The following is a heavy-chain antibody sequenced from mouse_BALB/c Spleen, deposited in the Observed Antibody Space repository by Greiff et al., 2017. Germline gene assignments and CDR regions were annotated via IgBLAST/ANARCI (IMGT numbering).Heavy chain of an antibody. V-gene: IGHV5-6*01. CDR2: ISSGGSYT. CDR3: AIHGLPRGWYFDV. CDR1: GFTFSSYG. Sequence: EVQLVESGGGLVKPGGSLKLSCAASGFTFSSYGMSWVRQTPDKRLEWVATISSGGSYTYYPDSVKGRFTISRDNAKNTLYLQMSSLKSEDTAMYYCAIHGLPRGWYFDVWGAGTTVTVSS. J-gene: IGHJ1*01. D-gene: IGHD2-4*01.